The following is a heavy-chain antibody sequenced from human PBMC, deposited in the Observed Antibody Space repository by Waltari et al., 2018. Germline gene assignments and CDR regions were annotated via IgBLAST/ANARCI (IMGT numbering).Heavy chain of an antibody. CDR1: GYSISSGYY. V-gene: IGHV4-38-2*01. CDR3: ASSPFGVVTESYFDY. Sequence: QVQLQESGPGLVKPSETLSLTCAVSGYSISSGYYWGWIRQPPGKGLEWIGSIYHSGSTYYNPSLKSRVTISVDTSKNQFSLKLSSVTAADTAVYYCASSPFGVVTESYFDYWGQGTLVTVSS. D-gene: IGHD3-3*01. CDR2: IYHSGST. J-gene: IGHJ4*02.